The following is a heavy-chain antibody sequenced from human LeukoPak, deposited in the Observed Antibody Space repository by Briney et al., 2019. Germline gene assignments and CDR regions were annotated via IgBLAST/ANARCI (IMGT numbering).Heavy chain of an antibody. D-gene: IGHD3-3*02. Sequence: PSETLSLTCTVSGGSISSDHWNWIRQPPGKGLEWIGSIYYSGATYYDPSLKSRVTISVDTSKNQFSLKLSSVTDADTAVYYCARHLWSGSSYGMDVWGQGTTVTVSS. V-gene: IGHV4-59*05. CDR3: ARHLWSGSSYGMDV. CDR2: IYYSGAT. CDR1: GGSISSDH. J-gene: IGHJ6*02.